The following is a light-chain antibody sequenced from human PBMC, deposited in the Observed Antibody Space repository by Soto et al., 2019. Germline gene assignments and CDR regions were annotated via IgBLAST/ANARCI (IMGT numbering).Light chain of an antibody. CDR3: HQYNSYPLT. J-gene: IGKJ4*01. CDR1: QSISSW. V-gene: IGKV1-5*01. Sequence: GDRVTITCRASQSISSWLAWYQQKPGKAPKLLIYDASSLESGVPSRFSGSGSGTEFTLTISSLPPDDFATYYCHQYNSYPLTFGGGTKVEIK. CDR2: DAS.